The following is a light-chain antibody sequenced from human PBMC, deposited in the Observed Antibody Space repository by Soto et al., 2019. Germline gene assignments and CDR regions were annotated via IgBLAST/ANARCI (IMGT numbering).Light chain of an antibody. J-gene: IGKJ1*01. CDR1: QTISSW. CDR3: QHYNSYSEA. Sequence: RPMTQSTSTLSGAVGDRVTITCRASQTISSWLAWYQQKPGKAPKLLIYKASTLKSGVPSRFSGSGSGTEFTLTISSLQPDDFATYYCQHYNSYSEAFGQGTKVDI. CDR2: KAS. V-gene: IGKV1-5*03.